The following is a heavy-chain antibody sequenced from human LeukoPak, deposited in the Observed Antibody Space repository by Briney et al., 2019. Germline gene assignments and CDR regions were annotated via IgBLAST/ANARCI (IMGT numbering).Heavy chain of an antibody. V-gene: IGHV4-59*01. D-gene: IGHD3-10*01. Sequence: SETLSLTCTVSGGSISSYYWSWIRQPPGKGLEWIGYIYYSGSTNYNPSLKSRVTISVDTSKNQFSLKLSSVTAADTAVYYCARSVRELFDYWGQGTLVTVSS. CDR3: ARSVRELFDY. CDR2: IYYSGST. J-gene: IGHJ4*02. CDR1: GGSISSYY.